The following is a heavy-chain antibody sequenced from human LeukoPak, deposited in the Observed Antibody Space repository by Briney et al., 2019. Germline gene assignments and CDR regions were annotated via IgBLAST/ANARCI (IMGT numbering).Heavy chain of an antibody. Sequence: KPSETLSLTCTVSGGSISSYYWSWIRQPPGKGLEWIGYIYYSGSTSYNPSLKSRVTISVDTSKNQFSLKLSSVTAADTAVYYCARGSLWFRELLPYHFDYWGQGTLVTVSS. D-gene: IGHD3-10*01. V-gene: IGHV4-59*01. CDR1: GGSISSYY. J-gene: IGHJ4*02. CDR2: IYYSGST. CDR3: ARGSLWFRELLPYHFDY.